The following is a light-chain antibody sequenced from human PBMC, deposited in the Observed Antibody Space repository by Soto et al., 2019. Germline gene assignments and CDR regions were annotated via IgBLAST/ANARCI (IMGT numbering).Light chain of an antibody. V-gene: IGKV1-39*01. CDR1: QSISSY. CDR3: QQTYTTPFT. Sequence: DIQMTQSPSSLSASVGDRVTITCRASQSISSYLSWYQQKPGKAPQRLIYVGSTLQSGVPSRFSRSGSGTDFTLTISSLQPEDFATYFCQQTYTTPFTFGGGTKVDVK. J-gene: IGKJ4*01. CDR2: VGS.